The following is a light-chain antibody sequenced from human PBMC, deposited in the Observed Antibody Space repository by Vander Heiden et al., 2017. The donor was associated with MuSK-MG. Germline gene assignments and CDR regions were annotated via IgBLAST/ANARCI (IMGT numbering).Light chain of an antibody. J-gene: IGLJ1*01. V-gene: IGLV1-44*01. CDR2: SNN. CDR3: AEWDDSLNGYV. CDR1: SSNIGSNI. Sequence: QPVLTQPPSASGTPGQRVIISCSGSSSNIGSNIVNWYQQLPGTAPKLLIHSNNQRPSGVPDRFSGSKSGTSASLEISGLQSEDETDDYCAEWDDSLNGYVFGTGTKVTVL.